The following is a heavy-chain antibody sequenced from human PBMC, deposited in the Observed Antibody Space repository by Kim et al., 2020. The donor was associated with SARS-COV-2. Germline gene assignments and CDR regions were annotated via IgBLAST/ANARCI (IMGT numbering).Heavy chain of an antibody. V-gene: IGHV4-39*01. CDR2: T. Sequence: TYYNPALTSRVTISGDPSKNQFALKLSSVTAADTAVYYCARHRSFNDYVGYWGQGTLVTVSS. J-gene: IGHJ4*02. CDR3: ARHRSFNDYVGY.